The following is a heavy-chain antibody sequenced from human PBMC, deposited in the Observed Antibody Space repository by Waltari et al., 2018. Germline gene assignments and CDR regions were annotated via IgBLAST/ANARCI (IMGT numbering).Heavy chain of an antibody. CDR2: ISYDGSDK. V-gene: IGHV3-30*18. CDR3: AEDLYCTSTSCQDF. J-gene: IGHJ4*02. D-gene: IGHD2-2*01. Sequence: QWVRQATGKGLEWVALISYDGSDKYYADSVKGRFTISRDNSRNTLYLQMNSLRAEDTAVYYCAEDLYCTSTSCQDFWGQGTLVTVSS.